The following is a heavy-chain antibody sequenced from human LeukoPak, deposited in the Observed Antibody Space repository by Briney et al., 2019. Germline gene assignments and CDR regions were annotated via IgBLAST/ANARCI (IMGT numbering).Heavy chain of an antibody. CDR3: ARGLSAYDFWSGYYYYFDY. CDR1: GYTFTSYD. Sequence: VASVTVSCKASGYTFTSYDINWVRQATGQGLEWMGWMNPNSGNTGYAQKFQGRVTMTRNTSISTAYMELRSLRSDDTAVYYCARGLSAYDFWSGYYYYFDYWGQGTLVTVSS. CDR2: MNPNSGNT. J-gene: IGHJ4*02. V-gene: IGHV1-8*01. D-gene: IGHD3-3*01.